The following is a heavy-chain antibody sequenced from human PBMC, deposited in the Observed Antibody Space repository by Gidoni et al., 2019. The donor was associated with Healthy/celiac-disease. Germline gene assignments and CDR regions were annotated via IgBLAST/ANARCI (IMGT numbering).Heavy chain of an antibody. CDR1: GGIFSSYA. V-gene: IGHV1-69*06. CDR2: IIPIFGTA. J-gene: IGHJ6*03. Sequence: QVQLVQSGAEVKKPGSSVKVSCKASGGIFSSYAISWVRQAPGQGLEWMGGIIPIFGTANYAQKFQGRVTITADKSTSTAYMELSSLRSEDTAVYYCASIVVVPAATDYYYMDVWGKGTTVTVSS. D-gene: IGHD2-2*01. CDR3: ASIVVVPAATDYYYMDV.